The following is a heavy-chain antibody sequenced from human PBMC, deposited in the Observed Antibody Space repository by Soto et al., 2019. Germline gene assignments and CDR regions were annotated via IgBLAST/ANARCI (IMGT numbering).Heavy chain of an antibody. J-gene: IGHJ3*02. V-gene: IGHV3-23*01. CDR2: ISGGGDGT. CDR1: GFTFGNYA. Sequence: EVQLLESGGGLVQPGGSLRLSCAASGFTFGNYAMIWVRQAPGKGLEWVSTISGGGDGTYYADSVRGRFTISRENSRNTVYLHMNRLRAEDTAVYYCAKKGLVSLATYCSTGDCHYAFDIWGQGTRVTVSS. D-gene: IGHD2-15*01. CDR3: AKKGLVSLATYCSTGDCHYAFDI.